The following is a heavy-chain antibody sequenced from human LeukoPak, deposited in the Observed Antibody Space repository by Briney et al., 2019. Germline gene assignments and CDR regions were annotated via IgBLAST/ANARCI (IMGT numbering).Heavy chain of an antibody. CDR3: ARDRDSIYPGGPFDY. D-gene: IGHD3-16*01. Sequence: GGSLRLSCAASGFSFSDYSMNWVRQAPGRGLEWVSYISSSSSTLYYAVSVKGRFTISRDNAKNSLYLQMDSLRAEDTAVYYCARDRDSIYPGGPFDYWGQGTLVTVSS. V-gene: IGHV3-48*01. J-gene: IGHJ4*02. CDR2: ISSSSSTL. CDR1: GFSFSDYS.